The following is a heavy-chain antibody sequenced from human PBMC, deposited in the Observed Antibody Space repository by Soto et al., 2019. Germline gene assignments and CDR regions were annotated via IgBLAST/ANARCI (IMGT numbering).Heavy chain of an antibody. CDR1: GGTLSHYA. CDR2: IVPVSGTT. V-gene: IGHV1-69*06. Sequence: QVQLVQSGAEVKKPGSSVKVACKSSGGTLSHYAITWVRQAPGQGLEWMGGIVPVSGTTAYAEKFRGRVTITADKITSTAYMELTNLQSDDTAVYYCARARGYCSGTGCYSGFWGQGTLVTVSS. CDR3: ARARGYCSGTGCYSGF. D-gene: IGHD2-2*02. J-gene: IGHJ4*02.